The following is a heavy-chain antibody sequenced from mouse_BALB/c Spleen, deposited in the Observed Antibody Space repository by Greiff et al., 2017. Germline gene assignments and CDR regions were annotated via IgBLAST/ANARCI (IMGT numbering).Heavy chain of an antibody. V-gene: IGHV1-18*01. CDR3: AREDGYDVEAMDY. CDR2: INPNNGGT. J-gene: IGHJ4*01. Sequence: EVQLQQSGPELVKPGASVKIPCKASGYTFTDYNMDWVKQSHGKSLEWIGDINPNNGGTIYNQKFKGKATLTVDKSSSTAYMELRSLTSEDTAVYYCAREDGYDVEAMDYWGQGTSVTVSS. CDR1: GYTFTDYN. D-gene: IGHD2-2*01.